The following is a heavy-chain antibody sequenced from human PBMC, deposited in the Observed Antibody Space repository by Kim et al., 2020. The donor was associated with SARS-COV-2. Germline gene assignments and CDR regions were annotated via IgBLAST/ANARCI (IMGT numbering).Heavy chain of an antibody. V-gene: IGHV3-48*01. CDR2: LSSSSSTI. Sequence: GGSLRLSCAASGFTFSSYSMTWVRQAPGKGLEWVSSLSSSSSTIYSADSVKGRSTTSSDNDKNLLHQLINMLSAEATAAYCSARLYDRQHV. J-gene: IGHJ3*01. CDR1: GFTFSSYS. CDR3: ARLYDRQHV. D-gene: IGHD3-22*01.